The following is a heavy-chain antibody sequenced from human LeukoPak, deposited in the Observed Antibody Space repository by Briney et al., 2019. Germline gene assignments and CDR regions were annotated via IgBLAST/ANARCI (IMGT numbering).Heavy chain of an antibody. Sequence: SQTLSLTCTVSGGSISSGDYYWSWIRQPPGKGLEWIGYIYYSGSTNYNPSLKSRVTISVDTSKNQFSLKLSSVTAADTAVYYCARADYYDSRCWFDPWGQGTLVTVSS. CDR3: ARADYYDSRCWFDP. CDR2: IYYSGST. CDR1: GGSISSGDYY. J-gene: IGHJ5*02. V-gene: IGHV4-30-4*01. D-gene: IGHD3-22*01.